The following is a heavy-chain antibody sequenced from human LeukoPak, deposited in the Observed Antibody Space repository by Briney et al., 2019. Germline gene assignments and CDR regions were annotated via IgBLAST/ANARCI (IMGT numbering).Heavy chain of an antibody. V-gene: IGHV4-34*01. CDR1: GGSFSGYY. J-gene: IGHJ5*02. CDR3: ARGSWFDP. Sequence: SETLSLTCAVYGGSFSGYYWSWIRQPPGKGLEWIGEINHSGSTNYNPPLKSRVTISVDTSKNQFSLKLNSVTAADTAVYYCARGSWFDPWGQGTLVTVSS. CDR2: INHSGST.